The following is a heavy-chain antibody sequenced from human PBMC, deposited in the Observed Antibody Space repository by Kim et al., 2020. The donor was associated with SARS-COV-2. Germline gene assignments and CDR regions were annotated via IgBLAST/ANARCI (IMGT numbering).Heavy chain of an antibody. D-gene: IGHD5-12*01. J-gene: IGHJ4*02. CDR1: GFTFSIYW. Sequence: GGSLKLSCAASGFTFSIYWMSWVRQVPGKGLEWVANINQPGSEKYYVDSVDGRFTISRDNAKNSLYLQMSSLRVEDTAIYYCARAGGVATVDYWGQGTLVTVSS. CDR3: ARAGGVATVDY. CDR2: INQPGSEK. V-gene: IGHV3-7*01.